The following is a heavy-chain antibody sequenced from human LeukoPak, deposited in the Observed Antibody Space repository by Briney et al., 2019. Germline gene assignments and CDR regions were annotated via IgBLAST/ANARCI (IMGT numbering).Heavy chain of an antibody. D-gene: IGHD3-22*01. CDR2: IYYSGST. CDR1: GGSISSYY. V-gene: IGHV4-59*12. J-gene: IGHJ3*02. Sequence: PSETLSLTCTVSGGSISSYYWSWIRQPPGKGLEWIGYIYYSGSTYYNPSLKSRVTISVDTSKNQFSLKLSSVTAADTAVYYCARDYRDYDSSGYYQDAFDIWGQGTMVTVSS. CDR3: ARDYRDYDSSGYYQDAFDI.